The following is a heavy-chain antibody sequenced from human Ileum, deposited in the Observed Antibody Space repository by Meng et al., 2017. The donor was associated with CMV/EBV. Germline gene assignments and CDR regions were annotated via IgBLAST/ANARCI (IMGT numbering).Heavy chain of an antibody. CDR3: ARDPRYSDNWFRAGDFQQ. Sequence: QVQLVQSGAEVKTPGAPVQVSCVTSGYDFTSYGISWVRQAPGQGLGWVGWISPYSGNTKYAQKYQGRVILTRDTATNTAYMELTSLVFDDTAAYYCARDPRYSDNWFRAGDFQQWGQGTLVTVSS. J-gene: IGHJ1*01. D-gene: IGHD4-17*01. V-gene: IGHV1-18*01. CDR2: ISPYSGNT. CDR1: GYDFTSYG.